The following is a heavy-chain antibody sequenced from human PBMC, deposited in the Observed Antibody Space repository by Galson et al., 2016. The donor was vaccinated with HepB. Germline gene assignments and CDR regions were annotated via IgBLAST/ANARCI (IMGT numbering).Heavy chain of an antibody. CDR3: AQYYYDSSGYLEYFQH. V-gene: IGHV3-7*03. CDR1: GFTFSTYW. J-gene: IGHJ1*01. Sequence: SLRLSCAASGFTFSTYWMSWVRQAPGKGLEWVANIKQDGSEKYYVDSVKGRFTTSRDNAKNSLYLQMNSLRADDTAVYYCAQYYYDSSGYLEYFQHWGQGTRVTVSS. D-gene: IGHD3-22*01. CDR2: IKQDGSEK.